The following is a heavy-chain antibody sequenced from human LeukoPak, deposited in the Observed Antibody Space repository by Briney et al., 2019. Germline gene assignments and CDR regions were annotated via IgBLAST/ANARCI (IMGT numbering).Heavy chain of an antibody. CDR2: IRYDGSNK. D-gene: IGHD2-15*01. Sequence: GGSLRLSCAASGFTFSNYGMHWVRQAPGKGLEWVAFIRYDGSNKYYADSVKGRFTISRDISKNTLYLQMNSLRAEDTAVYYCAKVGHGGTYYPMAIDYWGQGTLVTVSP. CDR1: GFTFSNYG. V-gene: IGHV3-30*02. CDR3: AKVGHGGTYYPMAIDY. J-gene: IGHJ4*02.